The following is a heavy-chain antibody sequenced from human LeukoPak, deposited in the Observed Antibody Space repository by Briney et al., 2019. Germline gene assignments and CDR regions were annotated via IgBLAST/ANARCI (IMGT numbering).Heavy chain of an antibody. V-gene: IGHV3-21*01. J-gene: IGHJ4*02. Sequence: KSGGSLRLSCVASGFTFTSYWMSWVRQAPGKGLEWVSSISSSSSYIYYADSVKGRFTISRDNAENSLYLQMNSLRAEDTAVYSCARFISSSWYFDYWGQGTLVTVSS. D-gene: IGHD6-13*01. CDR1: GFTFTSYW. CDR3: ARFISSSWYFDY. CDR2: ISSSSSYI.